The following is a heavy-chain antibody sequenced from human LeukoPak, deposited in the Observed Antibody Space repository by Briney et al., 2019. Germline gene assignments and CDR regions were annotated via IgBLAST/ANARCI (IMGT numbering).Heavy chain of an antibody. CDR3: ARGQLLRGWFDP. V-gene: IGHV4-59*01. Sequence: SETLSLTCTVSGGSISSYYWSWLRQPPGKGLEWIGYIYYSGSTNYNPSLKSRVTISVDTSKNQFSLKLSSVTAADTAVYYCARGQLLRGWFDPWGQGTLVTVSS. CDR2: IYYSGST. CDR1: GGSISSYY. J-gene: IGHJ5*02. D-gene: IGHD2-2*01.